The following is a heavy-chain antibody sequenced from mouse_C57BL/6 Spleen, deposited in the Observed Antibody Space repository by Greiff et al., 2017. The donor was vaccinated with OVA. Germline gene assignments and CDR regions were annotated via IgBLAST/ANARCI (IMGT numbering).Heavy chain of an antibody. V-gene: IGHV10-1*01. CDR1: GFSFTTYS. D-gene: IGHD3-2*02. CDR3: VRQTAQAPYFDY. J-gene: IGHJ2*01. CDR2: IRSKSNNYAT. Sequence: EVKVVESGGGLVQPKGSLKLSCAASGFSFTTYSMNWVRQAPGKGLEWVARIRSKSNNYATYYADSVKDRFTISRYDSESMLYLQMNNLKTEDTAMYYCVRQTAQAPYFDYWGQGTTLTVSS.